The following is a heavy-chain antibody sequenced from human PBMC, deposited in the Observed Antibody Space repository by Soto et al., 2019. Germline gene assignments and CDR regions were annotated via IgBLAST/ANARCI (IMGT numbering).Heavy chain of an antibody. CDR1: GFSLSTSGVG. CDR2: IYWNDDK. Sequence: QITLKESGPTLVNPTQTLTLTCTFSGFSLSTSGVGVGWIRQPPGKALEWLALIYWNDDKRYSPSLKSRLTITKDTSKNQVVLTMTNLDPVDTATYYRAQSPPPYCSGGSCYYNWFDPWGQGTLVTVSS. D-gene: IGHD2-15*01. J-gene: IGHJ5*02. CDR3: AQSPPPYCSGGSCYYNWFDP. V-gene: IGHV2-5*01.